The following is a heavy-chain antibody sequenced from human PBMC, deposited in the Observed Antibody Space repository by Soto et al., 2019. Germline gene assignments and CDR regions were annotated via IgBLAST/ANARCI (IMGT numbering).Heavy chain of an antibody. J-gene: IGHJ6*02. Sequence: PGESLKISCKGSGYSFTSYWISWVRQMPGKGLEWMGRIDPSDSYTNYSPSFQGHVTISADKSISTAYLQWSSLKASDTAMYYCARAGMVVPAATANYYYGMDVWGQGNTVPVSS. CDR1: GYSFTSYW. CDR3: ARAGMVVPAATANYYYGMDV. V-gene: IGHV5-10-1*01. D-gene: IGHD2-2*01. CDR2: IDPSDSYT.